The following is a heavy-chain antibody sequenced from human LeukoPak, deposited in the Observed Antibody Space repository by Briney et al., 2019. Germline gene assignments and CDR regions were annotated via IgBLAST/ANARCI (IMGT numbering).Heavy chain of an antibody. J-gene: IGHJ6*03. CDR2: IHPEDSYS. CDR3: ARQNHYYYYMDV. Sequence: GESLKISCKASGYVFIRHWIGWVRQVPGKGLEWMGVIHPEDSYSRYNAAFQVQATLSVDESTSTAYLQLSSLKASDTAIYYCARQNHYYYYMDVWGRGTTVTVSS. V-gene: IGHV5-51*01. CDR1: GYVFIRHW.